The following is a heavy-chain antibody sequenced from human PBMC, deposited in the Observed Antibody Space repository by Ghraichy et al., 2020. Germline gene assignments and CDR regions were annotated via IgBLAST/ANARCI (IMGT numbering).Heavy chain of an antibody. CDR2: IRGQSEGGRT. V-gene: IGHV3-15*01. CDR1: GFSFPDAW. D-gene: IGHD1-26*01. CDR3: ATHWDGSAVLDVGN. Sequence: GGSLRLSCASSGFSFPDAWMMWVRQAPGMGLEWVGRIRGQSEGGRTDYAAPVRGRFTISRDDSKNMVYLQMNSLKIEDTAVYYCATHWDGSAVLDVGNWGQGTLVTVSS. J-gene: IGHJ4*02.